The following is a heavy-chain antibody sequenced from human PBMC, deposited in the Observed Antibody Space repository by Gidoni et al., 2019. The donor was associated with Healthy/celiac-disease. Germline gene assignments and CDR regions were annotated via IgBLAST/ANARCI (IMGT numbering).Heavy chain of an antibody. Sequence: EVQLVESGGGLVQPGGSLRLSCAASGFTFSSYWMHWVRQAPGKGLVWVSRIKRDGSSKSYADSGKGRFTNSRDNAKNTLYLQMNSLGAEDTAVYYCATSTGGDFDYWGQGTLVTVSS. CDR2: IKRDGSSK. CDR1: GFTFSSYW. V-gene: IGHV3-74*01. D-gene: IGHD4-17*01. J-gene: IGHJ4*02. CDR3: ATSTGGDFDY.